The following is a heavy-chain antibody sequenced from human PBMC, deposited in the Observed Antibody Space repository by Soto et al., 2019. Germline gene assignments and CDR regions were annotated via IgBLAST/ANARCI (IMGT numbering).Heavy chain of an antibody. J-gene: IGHJ5*02. V-gene: IGHV4-39*01. Sequence: QLQLQESGPGLVKPSETLSLTCTVSGGSISSSSYYWGWIRQPPGKVLEWIGNIYFAGSTDPSPSLKSRVTISVDTSKNQFSLKLSSVTAADTAVYYCARRRRETRGWFDPWGQGTLVIVSS. CDR1: GGSISSSSYY. CDR3: ARRRRETRGWFDP. D-gene: IGHD3-10*01. CDR2: IYFAGST.